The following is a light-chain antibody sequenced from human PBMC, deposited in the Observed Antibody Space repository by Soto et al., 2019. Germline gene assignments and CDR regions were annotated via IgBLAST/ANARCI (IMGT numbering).Light chain of an antibody. CDR1: QSVRRN. J-gene: IGKJ5*01. Sequence: EVVLTQSPATLSMSPGEGVTLSCRASQSVRRNLAWYQQKPGQAPRLLIYDASTRATGIPARFSASGSGTEFTLTISSLQSEDFAIYYCQQYNNWPITFGQGTRLDIK. CDR3: QQYNNWPIT. CDR2: DAS. V-gene: IGKV3-15*01.